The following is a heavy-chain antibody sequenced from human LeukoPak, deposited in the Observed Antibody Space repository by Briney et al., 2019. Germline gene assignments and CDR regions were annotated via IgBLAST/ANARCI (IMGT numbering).Heavy chain of an antibody. CDR2: IKQDGSEK. J-gene: IGHJ3*02. V-gene: IGHV3-7*03. Sequence: GGSLRLSCAASGFTFLTYWIRWVRQAPGNRLEWVANIKQDGSEKYYVDSVKGRFTISRDNAKNSMSLLMNSLRAEDTAVYYCARISPPSGYDLDFYIWGQGTTVTVSS. CDR1: GFTFLTYW. CDR3: ARISPPSGYDLDFYI. D-gene: IGHD5-12*01.